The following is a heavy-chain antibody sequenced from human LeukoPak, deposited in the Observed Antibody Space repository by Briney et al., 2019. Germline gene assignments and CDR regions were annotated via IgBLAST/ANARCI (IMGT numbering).Heavy chain of an antibody. CDR2: VDPSLATP. D-gene: IGHD3-3*01. V-gene: IGHV1-46*01. CDR3: ARSRLRFVQWDS. J-gene: IGHJ4*02. CDR1: GDGFSNYC. Sequence: GASVKISCKGSGDGFSNYCFHWVRQTPRHGLEWMGIVDPSLATPTYAQRFQGRVTMTRDTSTRTVYMELRSLEREDTAVYYCARSRLRFVQWDSSGQGTVVTVSS.